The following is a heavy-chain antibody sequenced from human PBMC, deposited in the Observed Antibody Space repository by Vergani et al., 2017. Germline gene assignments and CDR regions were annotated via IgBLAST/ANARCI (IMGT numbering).Heavy chain of an antibody. V-gene: IGHV3-48*01. D-gene: IGHD2-2*01. Sequence: EVQLVESGGGLVQPGGSLRLSCAASGFTFSSYSMNWVRQAPGKGLEWVSYISSSSSTIYYADSVKGRFNISRDNAKNSLYLQMNSLRAEDTAVYYCARGCSSTSCYYYYYGMDVWGQGTTVTVSS. CDR2: ISSSSSTI. CDR3: ARGCSSTSCYYYYYGMDV. CDR1: GFTFSSYS. J-gene: IGHJ6*02.